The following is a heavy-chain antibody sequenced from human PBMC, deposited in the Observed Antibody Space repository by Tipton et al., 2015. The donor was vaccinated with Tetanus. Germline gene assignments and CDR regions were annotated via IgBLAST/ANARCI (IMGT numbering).Heavy chain of an antibody. CDR2: IYWDDDR. Sequence: LVKPTETLTLTCTVSGFTLGTTGVGVGWIRQPPGKALECLGVIYWDDDRRYSPPLKDRLTISKDTTRGQVVLTMTHMDPVDTATYYCARSIRGVTPFDYWGQGILVTVSS. D-gene: IGHD3-10*01. CDR1: GFTLGTTGVG. J-gene: IGHJ4*02. CDR3: ARSIRGVTPFDY. V-gene: IGHV2-5*02.